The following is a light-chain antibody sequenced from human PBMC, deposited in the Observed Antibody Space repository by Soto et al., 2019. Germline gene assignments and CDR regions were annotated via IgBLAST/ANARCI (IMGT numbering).Light chain of an antibody. J-gene: IGKJ1*01. CDR2: AAS. V-gene: IGKV1-39*01. CDR3: QQTSNAPWA. CDR1: QTITSY. Sequence: QMTQSPSSLSASVGDRVTITCRASQTITSYLNWYQQRPGKAPNLLIYAASSLQSGVPSRFSGSGSGTDFTLTISSLQPEDFATYYCQQTSNAPWAFGQGTNVDIK.